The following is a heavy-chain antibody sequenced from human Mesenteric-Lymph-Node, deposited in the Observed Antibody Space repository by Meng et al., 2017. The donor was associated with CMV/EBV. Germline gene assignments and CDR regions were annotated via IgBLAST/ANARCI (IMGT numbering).Heavy chain of an antibody. CDR2: ISSSSSFI. J-gene: IGHJ4*02. Sequence: GESLKISCAASGFIFSTYSMNWVRQAPGKGLEWVSSISSSSSFIYYADSVKGRFTISRDTAKNSLYLQMNSLRAEDTAVYYCAREGVGATTYSLYYFDYWGQGTLVTVSS. D-gene: IGHD1-26*01. CDR1: GFIFSTYS. CDR3: AREGVGATTYSLYYFDY. V-gene: IGHV3-21*01.